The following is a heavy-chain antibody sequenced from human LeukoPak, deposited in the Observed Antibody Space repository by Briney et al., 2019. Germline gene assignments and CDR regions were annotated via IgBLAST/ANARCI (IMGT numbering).Heavy chain of an antibody. D-gene: IGHD6-6*01. J-gene: IGHJ4*02. CDR3: ARGGSPGSADY. Sequence: GGSLRLSCADPKFTFSTYWMSWVRQAPGKGLEWVANINEDGSEKYYVDSVRGRFSISRDNAKNSLFLQMNSLRVEDTAVYYCARGGSPGSADYWGQGTLVTVSS. V-gene: IGHV3-7*01. CDR2: INEDGSEK. CDR1: KFTFSTYW.